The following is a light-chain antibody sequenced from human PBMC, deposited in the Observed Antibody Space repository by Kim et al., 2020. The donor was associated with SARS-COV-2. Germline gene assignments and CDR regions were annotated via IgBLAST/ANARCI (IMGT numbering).Light chain of an antibody. J-gene: IGKJ4*01. Sequence: AIRMTQSPSTLSASTGDRVTITCRATQGVNIYLAWYQHKPGKAPNLLISASSTLQSGVPSRFTGSGAGTDFTLTINSLQSEDFATYYCQQYYTYPLTFGGGTKVDIK. CDR1: QGVNIY. CDR2: ASS. V-gene: IGKV1-8*01. CDR3: QQYYTYPLT.